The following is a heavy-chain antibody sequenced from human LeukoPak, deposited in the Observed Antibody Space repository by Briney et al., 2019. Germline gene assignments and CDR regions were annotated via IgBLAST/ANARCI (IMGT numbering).Heavy chain of an antibody. V-gene: IGHV3-53*01. CDR3: ARDPPRYGMDV. Sequence: GGSLRLSCAASGFTVSSNYMSWVRQAPGKGLEWVSIIYSGGGTYYADSVKGRFTISRDISKNTLYLQMNSLRAEDTAVYYCARDPPRYGMDVWGQGTTVTVSS. CDR1: GFTVSSNY. CDR2: IYSGGGT. J-gene: IGHJ6*02.